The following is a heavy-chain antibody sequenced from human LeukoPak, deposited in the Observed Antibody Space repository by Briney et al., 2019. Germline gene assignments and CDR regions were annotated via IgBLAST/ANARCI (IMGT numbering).Heavy chain of an antibody. J-gene: IGHJ4*02. CDR3: ARASGYSSCWYGPELDY. CDR1: GGSLSSSRYY. V-gene: IGHV4-39*07. Sequence: SETLSLTCTVSGGSLSSSRYYWGWIRQPPGKGLEWIGSIYYSGSTYYNPSLKSRVTISVDTSKNQFSLKLSSVTAADTAVYYCARASGYSSCWYGPELDYWGQGNLVTVSS. D-gene: IGHD6-19*01. CDR2: IYYSGST.